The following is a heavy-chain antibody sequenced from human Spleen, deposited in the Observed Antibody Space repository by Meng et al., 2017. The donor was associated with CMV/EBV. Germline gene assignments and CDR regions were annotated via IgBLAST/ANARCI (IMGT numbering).Heavy chain of an antibody. Sequence: GESLKISCAASGFTFSSYEMNWVRQAPGKGLEWLSYISSSGSTRHYADSVKGRLTISRDNSKNTLYLQMSSLRADDTAVYYCARGGRGSYYECDFWGQGRLVTVSS. J-gene: IGHJ4*01. CDR3: ARGGRGSYYECDF. D-gene: IGHD1-26*01. V-gene: IGHV3-48*03. CDR2: ISSSGSTR. CDR1: GFTFSSYE.